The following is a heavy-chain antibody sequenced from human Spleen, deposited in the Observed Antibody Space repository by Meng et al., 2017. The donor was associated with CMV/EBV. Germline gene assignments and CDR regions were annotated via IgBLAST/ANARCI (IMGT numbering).Heavy chain of an antibody. CDR1: GGTFSSYA. J-gene: IGHJ5*02. CDR3: AGYCSITSCPNWFDP. D-gene: IGHD2-2*01. V-gene: IGHV1-69*13. CDR2: IVPMFDTP. Sequence: SVKVSCKASGGTFSSYAISWVRQAPGQGLEWMGGIVPMFDTPNYAQKFQGRVTITADESTSTVYMELSSLTPDDTAVYYCAGYCSITSCPNWFDPWGQGTLVTVSS.